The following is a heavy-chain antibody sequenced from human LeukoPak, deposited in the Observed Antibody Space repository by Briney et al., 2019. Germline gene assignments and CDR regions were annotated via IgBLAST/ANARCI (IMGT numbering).Heavy chain of an antibody. CDR2: ISGSGGST. V-gene: IGHV3-23*01. CDR1: GFTFSSYA. J-gene: IGHJ4*02. CDR3: AKSDHSSWYESGFDY. Sequence: RGSLRLSCAASGFTFSSYAMSWVRQAPGKGLEWVSAISGSGGSTYYADSVKGRFTISRDNSKNTLYLQMNSLRAEDTAVYYCAKSDHSSWYESGFDYWGQGTLVTVSS. D-gene: IGHD6-13*01.